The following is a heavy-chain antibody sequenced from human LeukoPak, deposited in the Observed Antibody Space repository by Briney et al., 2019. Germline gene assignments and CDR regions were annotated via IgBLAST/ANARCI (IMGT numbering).Heavy chain of an antibody. Sequence: SETLYLTCTVSGESINPYYWNWIRQPAGKGLEWIGHIYKSGSTNYNPSLKSRVTMSLDTSKNQFSLKLRSVTAADTAVYFCARSFLDYMDVWGKGTTVTVSS. CDR3: ARSFLDYMDV. V-gene: IGHV4-4*07. D-gene: IGHD2/OR15-2a*01. J-gene: IGHJ6*03. CDR1: GESINPYY. CDR2: IYKSGST.